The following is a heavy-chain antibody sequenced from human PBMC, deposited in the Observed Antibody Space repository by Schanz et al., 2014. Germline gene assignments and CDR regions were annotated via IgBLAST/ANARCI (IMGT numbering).Heavy chain of an antibody. Sequence: QVQLVESGGSVVQPGRSLRLSCAASGFSFNNYGLNWVRQAPGKGLEWVAAISYDGSNSYYADSVKGRFTISRDTSKNTLYLPMSSLRAEDTALYFCAKDRRDNYGSATFYFEHWGQGTLVTVSS. J-gene: IGHJ4*02. CDR2: ISYDGSNS. CDR1: GFSFNNYG. CDR3: AKDRRDNYGSATFYFEH. D-gene: IGHD3-10*01. V-gene: IGHV3-30*18.